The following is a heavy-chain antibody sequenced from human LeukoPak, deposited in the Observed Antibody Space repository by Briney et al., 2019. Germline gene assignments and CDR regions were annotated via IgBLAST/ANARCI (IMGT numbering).Heavy chain of an antibody. D-gene: IGHD6-19*01. V-gene: IGHV1-8*01. J-gene: IGHJ4*02. CDR1: VYTFTSYD. CDR3: ARAYSSGWYPIDY. CDR2: MNPNSGNT. Sequence: SVTVSCKASVYTFTSYDINWVRQATGQGLEWMGWMNPNSGNTGYAQKFQGRVSMSRNTSRRTAYMELSSLRSEDTAVYYCARAYSSGWYPIDYWGQGTLVTVSS.